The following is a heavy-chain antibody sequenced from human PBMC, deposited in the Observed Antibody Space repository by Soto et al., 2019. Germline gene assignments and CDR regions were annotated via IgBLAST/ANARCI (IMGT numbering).Heavy chain of an antibody. V-gene: IGHV3-30*18. CDR1: GFTFSSYG. CDR3: AKEPEDRYYYYYMDV. Sequence: QVQLVESGGGVVQPGRSLRLSCAASGFTFSSYGMHWVRQAPGKGLEWVAVISYDGSNKYYADSVKGRFTISRDNSKNTLYLKMNSPRAEDTLGYYWAKEPEDRYYYYYMDVWGKGPPVTVSS. J-gene: IGHJ6*03. CDR2: ISYDGSNK.